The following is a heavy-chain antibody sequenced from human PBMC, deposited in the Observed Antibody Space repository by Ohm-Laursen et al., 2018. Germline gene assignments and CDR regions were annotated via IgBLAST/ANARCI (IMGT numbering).Heavy chain of an antibody. Sequence: GSLRLSCTASGFTFSNAWMSWIRQAPGKGLEWVGRIKSKTDGGTTDYAAPVKGRFTISRDDSKNTLYLQMNSLKIEDTAVYYCTTVNYYDSSGYDYWGQGTLVTVSS. D-gene: IGHD3-22*01. CDR1: GFTFSNAW. CDR2: IKSKTDGGTT. V-gene: IGHV3-15*01. CDR3: TTVNYYDSSGYDY. J-gene: IGHJ4*02.